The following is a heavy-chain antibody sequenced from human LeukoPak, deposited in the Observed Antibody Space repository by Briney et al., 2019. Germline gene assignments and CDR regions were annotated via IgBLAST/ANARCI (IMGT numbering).Heavy chain of an antibody. D-gene: IGHD6-19*01. J-gene: IGHJ4*02. V-gene: IGHV5-10-1*01. Sequence: GESLKISCKGSGYSFTTYWIGWVRQMPGKGLEWMGTIDPSDSHTNYSPSFQGHVTISADKSISTAYLQWSSLKASDTAMYYCARQTSSGCYPGFAGFWGQGTLVTVSS. CDR2: IDPSDSHT. CDR1: GYSFTTYW. CDR3: ARQTSSGCYPGFAGF.